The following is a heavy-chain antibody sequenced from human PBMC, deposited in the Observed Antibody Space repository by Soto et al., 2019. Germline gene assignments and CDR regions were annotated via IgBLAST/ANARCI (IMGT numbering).Heavy chain of an antibody. V-gene: IGHV3-30-3*01. D-gene: IGHD3-3*01. Sequence: GGSLRLSCAASGFTFSSYAMHWVRQAPGKGLEWVAVISYDGSNKYYADSVKGRFTISRDNSKNTLYLQMNSLRAEDTAVYYCARDRQIFGVVIEPYYYYYGMDVWGQGTTVTVSS. CDR3: ARDRQIFGVVIEPYYYYYGMDV. J-gene: IGHJ6*02. CDR2: ISYDGSNK. CDR1: GFTFSSYA.